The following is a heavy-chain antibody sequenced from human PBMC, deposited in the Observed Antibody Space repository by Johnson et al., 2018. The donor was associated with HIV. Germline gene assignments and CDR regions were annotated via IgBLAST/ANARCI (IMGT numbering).Heavy chain of an antibody. CDR1: GFTLSSYA. CDR3: ASRYTVDAFDI. J-gene: IGHJ3*02. V-gene: IGHV3-30-3*01. CDR2: ISYDGSNK. Sequence: QMLLVESGGGVVQPGRSLRLSCAVSGFTLSSYAMHWVRQAPGKGLEWVAVISYDGSNKYYADSVKGRFTISRDNSKNTLYLQMNSLRAEDTAVYYCASRYTVDAFDIWGQGTMVTVSS. D-gene: IGHD1-1*01.